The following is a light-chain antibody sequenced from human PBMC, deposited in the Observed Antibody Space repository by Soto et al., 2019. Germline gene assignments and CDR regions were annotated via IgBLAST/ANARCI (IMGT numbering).Light chain of an antibody. J-gene: IGKJ1*01. CDR2: AAS. CDR1: QSISSY. V-gene: IGKV1-39*01. Sequence: DIQMTQSPSSLSASVGDRVTITCRASQSISSYLNWYHQKPGKAPKLLIYAASSLQSGVPSRFSGSGSGTDFTLTISSLQPEDFATYYCQQSYSTLWTLGQGTKVDIK. CDR3: QQSYSTLWT.